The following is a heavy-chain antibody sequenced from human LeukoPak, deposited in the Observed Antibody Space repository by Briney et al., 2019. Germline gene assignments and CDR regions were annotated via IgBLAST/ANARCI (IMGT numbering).Heavy chain of an antibody. CDR2: IYSSGIT. Sequence: PSETLSLTWTVSGGSISGAYWSWIRQPPGKGLEWIGYIYSSGITNYNPSLKSRVTMSVDTSKNQFSLNLSSVTAADTAVYYCARRIASAYALDSWGQGTLVTVSS. J-gene: IGHJ4*02. CDR3: ARRIASAYALDS. CDR1: GGSISGAY. V-gene: IGHV4-4*09. D-gene: IGHD3-16*01.